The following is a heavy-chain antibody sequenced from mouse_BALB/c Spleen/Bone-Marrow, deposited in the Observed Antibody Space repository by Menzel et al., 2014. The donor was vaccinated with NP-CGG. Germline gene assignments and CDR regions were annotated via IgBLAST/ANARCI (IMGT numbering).Heavy chain of an antibody. J-gene: IGHJ3*01. CDR1: GFTFSSFG. D-gene: IGHD2-12*01. CDR3: ARRWTIITAGPFAY. CDR2: ISSGSNTI. Sequence: EVHLVESGGGLVQPGGSRKLSCAASGFTFSSFGMHWIRQAPEKGLEWVAYISSGSNTIYYEDTVKGRFTISRDNPKNALCQQMTSLRSEDTAIYYCARRWTIITAGPFAYWGQGTLVTVSA. V-gene: IGHV5-17*02.